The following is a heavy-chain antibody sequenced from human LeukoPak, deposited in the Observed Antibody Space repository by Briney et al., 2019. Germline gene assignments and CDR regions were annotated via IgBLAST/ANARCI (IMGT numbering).Heavy chain of an antibody. CDR3: ARGAWGSY. V-gene: IGHV3-21*06. CDR2: ISFSSTHI. CDR1: GFIFSNYG. J-gene: IGHJ4*02. Sequence: GGSLRLSCAASGFIFSNYGMSWVRQAPGKGLEWVSSISFSSTHIYYADSIQGRFTISRDNAENSLYLQMNSLRAEDTAVYYCARGAWGSYWGQGTLVTVSS. D-gene: IGHD3-16*01.